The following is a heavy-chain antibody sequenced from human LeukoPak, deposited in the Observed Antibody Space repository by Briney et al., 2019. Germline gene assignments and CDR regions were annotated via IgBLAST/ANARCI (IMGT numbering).Heavy chain of an antibody. D-gene: IGHD3/OR15-3a*01. V-gene: IGHV1-8*01. J-gene: IGHJ6*03. CDR2: MNPNSGNT. Sequence: ASVKVSCKASGYTFTSYDINWVRQAAAQGREWMGWMNPNSGNTGYAQKFQGRVTMTKNTSITTAYMDLSSLRSEDTAVYYCARALSWTTESYYYMDVWGKGTTVTVSS. CDR1: GYTFTSYD. CDR3: ARALSWTTESYYYMDV.